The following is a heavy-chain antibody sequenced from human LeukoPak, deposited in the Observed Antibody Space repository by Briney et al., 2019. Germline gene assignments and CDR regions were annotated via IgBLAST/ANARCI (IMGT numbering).Heavy chain of an antibody. Sequence: PGGSLRLSCAASGFTFSSYWMTWVRQAPGKGLEWVANIKQDGSEKYYVDSVKGRFTISRDNAKNSLYLQMNSLRAEDTAVYYCARGRGYSYGYKDYWGQGTLVTVSS. CDR3: ARGRGYSYGYKDY. J-gene: IGHJ4*02. CDR2: IKQDGSEK. CDR1: GFTFSSYW. V-gene: IGHV3-7*01. D-gene: IGHD5-18*01.